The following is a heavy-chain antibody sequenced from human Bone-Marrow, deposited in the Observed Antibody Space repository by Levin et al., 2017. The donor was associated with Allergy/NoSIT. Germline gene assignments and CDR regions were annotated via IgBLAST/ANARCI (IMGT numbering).Heavy chain of an antibody. CDR2: INTNTGNP. J-gene: IGHJ6*04. CDR1: GYTFTSYA. CDR3: ARGTYITMVRGVIKDLDV. D-gene: IGHD3-10*01. Sequence: VASVKVSCKASGYTFTSYAMNWVRQAPGQGLEWMGWINTNTGNPTYAQGFTGRFVFSLDTSVSTAYLQICSLKAEDTAVYYCARGTYITMVRGVIKDLDVWGKGTTVTVSS. V-gene: IGHV7-4-1*01.